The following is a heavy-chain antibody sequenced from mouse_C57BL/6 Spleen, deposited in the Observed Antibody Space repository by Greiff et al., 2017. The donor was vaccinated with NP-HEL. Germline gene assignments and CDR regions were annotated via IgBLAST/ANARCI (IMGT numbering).Heavy chain of an antibody. CDR3: ARWDYDGGFAY. J-gene: IGHJ3*01. Sequence: VQLQQSGAELVRPGASVKLSCKASGYTFTDYYINWVKQRPGQGLEWIARIYPGSGNTYYNEKFKGKATLTAEKSSSTAYMQLSSLTSEDSAVYFCARWDYDGGFAYWGQGTLVTVSA. D-gene: IGHD2-4*01. CDR1: GYTFTDYY. V-gene: IGHV1-76*01. CDR2: IYPGSGNT.